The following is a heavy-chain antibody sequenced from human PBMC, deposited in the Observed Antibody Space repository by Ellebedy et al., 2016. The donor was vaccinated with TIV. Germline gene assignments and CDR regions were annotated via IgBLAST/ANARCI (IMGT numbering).Heavy chain of an antibody. CDR3: ARVIAWSGYRMDV. D-gene: IGHD3-3*01. J-gene: IGHJ6*03. Sequence: ASVKVSXXTSGYTFTSQVINWVRQATGQGLEWMGWMNPSIGNTGYVQKFRGRVTMTRNNSISTAYMELSSLRYEDTAVYYCARVIAWSGYRMDVWGTGTTVTVSS. CDR2: MNPSIGNT. V-gene: IGHV1-8*01. CDR1: GYTFTSQV.